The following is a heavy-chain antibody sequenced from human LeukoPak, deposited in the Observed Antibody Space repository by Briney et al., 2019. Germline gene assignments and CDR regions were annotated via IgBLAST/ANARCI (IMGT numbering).Heavy chain of an antibody. CDR1: GFTFNSYA. V-gene: IGHV3-23*02. J-gene: IGHJ4*02. Sequence: GGSLTLSCAASGFTFNSYAMSWVRQPPGNGLGWVASMSRGGARTWYGDSVKGRFTISRHTSTHTVYVQLDSLRAEDPAVYYCAKFRGSERTDSVSWGEGTLVSVS. D-gene: IGHD3-16*01. CDR3: AKFRGSERTDSVS. CDR2: MSRGGART.